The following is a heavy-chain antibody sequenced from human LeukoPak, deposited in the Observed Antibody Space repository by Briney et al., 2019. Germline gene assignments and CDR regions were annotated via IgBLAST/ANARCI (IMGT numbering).Heavy chain of an antibody. V-gene: IGHV4-34*01. J-gene: IGHJ4*02. CDR2: INHRGVT. D-gene: IGHD4-11*01. CDR1: GGSFSDYY. CDR3: ARTVGRTASLSY. Sequence: PSETLSLTCAVYGGSFSDYYWTWVRQPPGKGLEWIGEINHRGVTTYYPSLKSPVTLSIDTYRTQFSLPMRSLTAADTAVYYCARTVGRTASLSYWGQGTLVTVSS.